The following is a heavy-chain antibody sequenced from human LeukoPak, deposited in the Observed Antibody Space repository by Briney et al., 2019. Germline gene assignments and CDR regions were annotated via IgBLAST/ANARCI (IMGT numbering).Heavy chain of an antibody. V-gene: IGHV4-39*07. J-gene: IGHJ4*02. CDR1: GGSISSSSYY. CDR3: ARGTLYRGWSYYLDF. Sequence: SETLSLTCTVSGGSISSSSYYWGWIRQPPGKGLEWIGSIYYSGSTYYNPSLKSRVTISVDMSKNHFSLRLRSVTAADTAMYYCARGTLYRGWSYYLDFWGQGSQVTVSS. CDR2: IYYSGST. D-gene: IGHD6-19*01.